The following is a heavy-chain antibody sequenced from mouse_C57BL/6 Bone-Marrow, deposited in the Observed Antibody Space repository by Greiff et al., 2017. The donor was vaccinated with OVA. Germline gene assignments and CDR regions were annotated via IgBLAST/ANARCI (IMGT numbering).Heavy chain of an antibody. CDR1: GFTFSSYG. Sequence: DVHLVESGGDLVKPGGSLKLSCAASGFTFSSYGMSWVRQTPDKRLEWVATISSGGSYTYYPDSVKGRFTISRDNAKNTLYLQMSSLKSEDTAMYYCARQRSYWGQGTLVTVSA. CDR2: ISSGGSYT. J-gene: IGHJ3*01. CDR3: ARQRSY. V-gene: IGHV5-6*01.